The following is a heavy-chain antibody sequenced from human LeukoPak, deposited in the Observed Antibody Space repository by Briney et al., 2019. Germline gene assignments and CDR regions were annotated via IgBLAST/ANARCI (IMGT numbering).Heavy chain of an antibody. CDR3: AKGDTVVTY. CDR2: ISDSGGST. J-gene: IGHJ4*02. CDR1: GFTFSSYA. V-gene: IGHV3-23*01. Sequence: GRSLRLSCAASGFTFSSYAMSWVRQAPGKGLEWVSAISDSGGSTYYADSVKGRFTISRDNSKNTLYLQMNSLRDEDTAVYYCAKGDTVVTYWGQGTLVTVSS. D-gene: IGHD2-21*02.